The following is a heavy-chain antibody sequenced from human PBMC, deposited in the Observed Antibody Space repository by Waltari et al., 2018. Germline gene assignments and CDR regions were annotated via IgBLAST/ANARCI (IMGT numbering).Heavy chain of an antibody. Sequence: EEPLVESGGGLVRPGGSLRLSCAASGFTFSNYGMNWGRQTPGKGLEWLSYIYTRGRVIYADSVKGRFTVSRDNAKNFLFLQMDSLRVEDTAVYYCARGVPDIWGRGTMVTVSS. CDR2: IYTRGRVI. CDR1: GFTFSNYG. J-gene: IGHJ3*02. V-gene: IGHV3-48*01. CDR3: ARGVPDI. D-gene: IGHD3-10*01.